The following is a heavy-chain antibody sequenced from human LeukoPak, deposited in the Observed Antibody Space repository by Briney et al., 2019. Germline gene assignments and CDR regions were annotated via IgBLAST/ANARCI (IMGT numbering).Heavy chain of an antibody. Sequence: ESLKLSCMGSGYRFIGYWVGWVRQIPGKGLEWMGIIFPGDSDTRYSPSFQGQVTISADKSISTACLQSSSLKASDTAMYYCARTDIVVVVAATPAFDIWGQGTMVTVSS. J-gene: IGHJ3*02. CDR2: IFPGDSDT. D-gene: IGHD2-15*01. CDR3: ARTDIVVVVAATPAFDI. CDR1: GYRFIGYW. V-gene: IGHV5-51*01.